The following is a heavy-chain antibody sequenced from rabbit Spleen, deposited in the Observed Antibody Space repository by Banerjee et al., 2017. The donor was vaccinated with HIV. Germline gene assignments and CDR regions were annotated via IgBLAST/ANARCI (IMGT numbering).Heavy chain of an antibody. Sequence: QEQLEESGGDLVKPEGSLTLTCTASGFSFSSSYYMCWVRQAPGKGLEWIAWINGGNSGNTDYASWAKGRFTISKTSSTTVTLQMTSLTVADTATYFCARDAGTSFSTYGMDLWGPGTLVTVS. J-gene: IGHJ6*01. CDR3: ARDAGTSFSTYGMDL. CDR1: GFSFSSSYY. D-gene: IGHD8-1*01. V-gene: IGHV1S45*01. CDR2: INGGNSGNT.